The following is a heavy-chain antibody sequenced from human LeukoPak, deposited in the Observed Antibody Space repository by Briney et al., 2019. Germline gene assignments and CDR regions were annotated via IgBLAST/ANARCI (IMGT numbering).Heavy chain of an antibody. CDR2: IYSGGST. V-gene: IGHV3-66*01. Sequence: GGSLRLACAASGFTVSSNYMSWVRQAPGKGLEWVSVIYSGGSTYYADSVKGRFTISRDNSKNTLYLQMNSLRAEDTAVYYCASTFYGDSPPYWGQGTLVTVSS. CDR3: ASTFYGDSPPY. J-gene: IGHJ4*02. CDR1: GFTVSSNY. D-gene: IGHD4-17*01.